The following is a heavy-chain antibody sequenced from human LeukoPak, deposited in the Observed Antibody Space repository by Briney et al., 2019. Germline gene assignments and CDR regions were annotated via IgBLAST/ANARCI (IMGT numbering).Heavy chain of an antibody. V-gene: IGHV3-49*04. Sequence: GRSLRLSCTASGFTFGDYAMSWVRQAPGKGLEWVGFIRSKAYGGTTEYAASVKGRFTISRDDSKSIAYLQMNSLKTEDTAVYYCTRTRLYYYDSSGYYYPNDAFDIWGQGTMVTVSS. CDR2: IRSKAYGGTT. CDR1: GFTFGDYA. D-gene: IGHD3-22*01. CDR3: TRTRLYYYDSSGYYYPNDAFDI. J-gene: IGHJ3*02.